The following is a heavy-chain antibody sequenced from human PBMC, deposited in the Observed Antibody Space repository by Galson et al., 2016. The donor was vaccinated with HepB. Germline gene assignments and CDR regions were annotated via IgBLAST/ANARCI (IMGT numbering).Heavy chain of an antibody. CDR1: PYPTSGNYW. D-gene: IGHD2-2*01. Sequence: LSLTCAVSPYPTSGNYWWTWVRQSPAKGLEWIGEIHHNGNTNYNPALKSRVIISVDNSKNQFSLRLSSVTAADTAVYYCTRDIVLVPAAMMGEYYYYGLEVWGQGTTVTVSS. CDR2: IHHNGNT. CDR3: TRDIVLVPAAMMGEYYYYGLEV. V-gene: IGHV4-4*02. J-gene: IGHJ6*02.